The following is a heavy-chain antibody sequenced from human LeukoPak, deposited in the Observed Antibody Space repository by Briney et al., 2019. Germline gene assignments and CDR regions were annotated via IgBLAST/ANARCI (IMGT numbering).Heavy chain of an antibody. CDR3: ARALGESMDYYYYYYMDV. CDR1: GYTFTGYY. CDR2: INPNSGGT. Sequence: ASVKVSCKASGYTFTGYYMHWVRQAPGQGLEWMGWINPNSGGTNYAQKFQGRVTMTRDTSISTAYMELSRLRSDDTAVYYCARALGESMDYYYYYYMDVWGKGTTVTVSS. D-gene: IGHD3-10*01. J-gene: IGHJ6*03. V-gene: IGHV1-2*02.